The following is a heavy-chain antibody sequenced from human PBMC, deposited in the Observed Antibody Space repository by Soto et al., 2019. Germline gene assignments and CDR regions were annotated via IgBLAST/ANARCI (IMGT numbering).Heavy chain of an antibody. D-gene: IGHD3-22*01. CDR3: ARPPVGITMRLGAVEI. V-gene: IGHV3-30-3*01. CDR1: GFTFSSYA. CDR2: ISYDGSDK. J-gene: IGHJ3*02. Sequence: QANLVESGGGVVQPGRSLRLSCVGSGFTFSSYAMHWVRQAPGKGLEWVAVISYDGSDKYYADSVKGRFTISRDKSKNTLYLQMNSLRTEDTAVYYCARPPVGITMRLGAVEIWGQGTMVTVSS.